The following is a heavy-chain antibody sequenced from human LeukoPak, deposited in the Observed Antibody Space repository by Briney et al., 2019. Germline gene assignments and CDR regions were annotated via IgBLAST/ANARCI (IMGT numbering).Heavy chain of an antibody. Sequence: SETLSLTCTVSCGFISSYSWSWIRQDAGKGLEWIGRIYTSGSTNYNPSLKSRVTMSVDTSKNQFSLNLSSVTAADTAVYYCARGVASTGIGWFDPWGQGTLVTVSS. CDR3: ARGVASTGIGWFDP. J-gene: IGHJ5*02. V-gene: IGHV4-4*07. D-gene: IGHD6-13*01. CDR1: CGFISSYS. CDR2: IYTSGST.